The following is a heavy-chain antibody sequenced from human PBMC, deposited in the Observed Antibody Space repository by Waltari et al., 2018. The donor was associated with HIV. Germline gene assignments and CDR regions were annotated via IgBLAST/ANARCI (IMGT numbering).Heavy chain of an antibody. CDR1: GFASSPFG. J-gene: IGHJ6*02. Sequence: QVQLAASGGGVVQPGRALSHSCAAPGFASSPFGMHWVRQAPGKGLEWVAVIWYDGSNKYYADSVKGRFSISRDNSKNTLYLQMNSLRSEDTAVYFCARRGVLTYYYTMDVWGQGTTVTVSS. CDR3: ARRGVLTYYYTMDV. CDR2: IWYDGSNK. V-gene: IGHV3-33*01. D-gene: IGHD3-10*01.